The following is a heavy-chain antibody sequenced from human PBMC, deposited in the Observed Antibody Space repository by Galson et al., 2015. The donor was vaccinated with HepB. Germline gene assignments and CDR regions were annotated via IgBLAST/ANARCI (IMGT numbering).Heavy chain of an antibody. D-gene: IGHD6-6*01. CDR3: ARRYSSSADFFDR. CDR1: GFTFSYYW. J-gene: IGHJ4*02. Sequence: SLRLSCAASGFTFSYYWKSWVRQAPGKGLEWVANIKQDGSEKYYVDSVKGRFTISRDNAKNSLFLQMNSLRAEDTAVYYCARRYSSSADFFDRWGQGTLVTVSS. CDR2: IKQDGSEK. V-gene: IGHV3-7*01.